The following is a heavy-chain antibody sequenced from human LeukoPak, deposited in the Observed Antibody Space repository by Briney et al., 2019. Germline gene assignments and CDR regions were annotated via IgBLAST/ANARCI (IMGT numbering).Heavy chain of an antibody. CDR3: ARDEHSSGSDY. Sequence: GGSLRLSCVTSGFSFDNYGMSWVRQAPGKGLEWISYFSSRKNIVNYADSVKGRFTISRDNAKNSLYLQMNSLRAEDTAVYYCARDEHSSGSDYWGQGTLVTVSS. CDR2: FSSRKNIV. CDR1: GFSFDNYG. J-gene: IGHJ4*02. V-gene: IGHV3-48*04. D-gene: IGHD3-22*01.